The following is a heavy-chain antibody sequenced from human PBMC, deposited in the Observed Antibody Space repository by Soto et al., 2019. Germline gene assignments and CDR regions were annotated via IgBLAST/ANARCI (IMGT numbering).Heavy chain of an antibody. V-gene: IGHV3-30-3*01. CDR1: GFTFSSYA. J-gene: IGHJ6*02. CDR3: ARGDIVVVPLFYYYYYYGMDV. D-gene: IGHD2-2*01. CDR2: ISYDGSNK. Sequence: QVQLVESGGGVVQPGRSLRLSCAASGFTFSSYAMHWVRQAPGKGLEWVAVISYDGSNKYYADSVKGRFTISRDNSKNTLYLQMNRLRADDTAVYYCARGDIVVVPLFYYYYYYGMDVWGQGTTVTVSS.